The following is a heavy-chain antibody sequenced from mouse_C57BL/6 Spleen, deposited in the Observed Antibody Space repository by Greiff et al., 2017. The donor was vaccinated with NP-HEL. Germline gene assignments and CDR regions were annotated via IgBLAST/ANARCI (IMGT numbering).Heavy chain of an antibody. CDR2: ISDGGSYT. J-gene: IGHJ4*01. Sequence: EVKLVESGGGLVKPGGSLKLSCAASGFTFSSYAMSWVRQTPEKRLEWVATISDGGSYTYYPDNVKGRFTISRDNAKNNLYLQMSHLKSEDTAMYYCARDPLDGMDYWGQGTSVTVSS. D-gene: IGHD6-1*01. V-gene: IGHV5-4*01. CDR3: ARDPLDGMDY. CDR1: GFTFSSYA.